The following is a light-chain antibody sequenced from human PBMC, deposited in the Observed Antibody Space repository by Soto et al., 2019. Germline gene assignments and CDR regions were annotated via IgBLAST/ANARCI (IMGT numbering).Light chain of an antibody. Sequence: DIQMTQSPSTLSASVGDRVTITCRASQSISSWLAWYQQKPGKAPKLLIYDVSSLESGVPSRFSGSGSGTEFTLTISSLQPDDFATYYCQQYNSYPSYTFGQGTKVDIK. V-gene: IGKV1-5*01. CDR1: QSISSW. CDR3: QQYNSYPSYT. CDR2: DVS. J-gene: IGKJ2*01.